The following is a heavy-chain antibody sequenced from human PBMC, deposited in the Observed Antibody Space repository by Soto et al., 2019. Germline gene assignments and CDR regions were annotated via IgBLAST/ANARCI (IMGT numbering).Heavy chain of an antibody. Sequence: QVHLVQSGAEVKKPGASVKVSCKGSGYAFTTYGITWVRQAPGQGLEWMGWISAHNGNTNYAQKLQGRVTVTRDTPTSTPYMELRTLRSDDPAVYYWARGRYGNYWGKGPLVTVSS. V-gene: IGHV1-18*01. CDR2: ISAHNGNT. CDR3: ARGRYGNY. D-gene: IGHD1-1*01. CDR1: GYAFTTYG. J-gene: IGHJ4*02.